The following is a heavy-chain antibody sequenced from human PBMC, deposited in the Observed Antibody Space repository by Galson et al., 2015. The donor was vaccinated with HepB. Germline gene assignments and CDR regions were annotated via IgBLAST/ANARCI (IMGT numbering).Heavy chain of an antibody. D-gene: IGHD3-22*01. Sequence: SVKVSCKASGYTFTSYAMHWVRQAPGQGLEWMGWINAGNGDTKYSQKFQGRVTITRDTSASTAYMELSSLRSEDTAVYYCARDDSGYYDSSGFDYWGQGTLVTVSS. CDR3: ARDDSGYYDSSGFDY. CDR2: INAGNGDT. CDR1: GYTFTSYA. J-gene: IGHJ4*02. V-gene: IGHV1-3*01.